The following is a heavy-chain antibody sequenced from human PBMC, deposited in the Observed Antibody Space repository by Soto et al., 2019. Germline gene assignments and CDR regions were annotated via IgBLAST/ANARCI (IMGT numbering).Heavy chain of an antibody. CDR1: GDSISSSSSY. CDR3: GRGLDGRWLVIDS. CDR2: IYYTGTT. D-gene: IGHD6-6*01. J-gene: IGHJ4*02. V-gene: IGHV4-39*01. Sequence: SETLSLTCTVSGDSISSSSSYWGWIRQPPGKGLEWIGSIYYTGTTYYNPSLKSRVTITVDTSKKQFSLKLTSVTAADTAVYYCGRGLDGRWLVIDSWGQGTLVTVSS.